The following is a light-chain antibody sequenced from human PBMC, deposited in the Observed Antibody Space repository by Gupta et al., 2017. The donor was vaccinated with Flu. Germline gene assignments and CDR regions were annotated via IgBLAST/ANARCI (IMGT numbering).Light chain of an antibody. CDR2: DAS. CDR1: QSLNNY. CDR3: HQRSNWQT. V-gene: IGKV3-11*01. Sequence: VLTQSPGTLSLSPGERATLSCRASQSLNNYIAWYQHKPGQATRLLIYDASNRAAGTPPMFSGSGSGTDFTLTISSLEPEDSAIYYCHQRSNWQTFGQGTKVEIK. J-gene: IGKJ1*01.